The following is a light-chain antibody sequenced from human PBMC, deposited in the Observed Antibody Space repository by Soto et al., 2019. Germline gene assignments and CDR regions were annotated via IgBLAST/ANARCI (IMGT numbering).Light chain of an antibody. J-gene: IGKJ1*01. CDR2: AAS. CDR1: QVIGHY. Sequence: DIQMTQSPSSLSASVGDRVTITCRASQVIGHYLAWYQQKSGKVPKLLIYAASTLQSGVPSRFSGSRSGTDFTLTISSLQPEDVATYYCQKHNNAPWTFGQGTKVEIQ. CDR3: QKHNNAPWT. V-gene: IGKV1-27*01.